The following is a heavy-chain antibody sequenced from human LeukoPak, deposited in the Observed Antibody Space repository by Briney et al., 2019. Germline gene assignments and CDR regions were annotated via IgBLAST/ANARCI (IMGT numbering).Heavy chain of an antibody. Sequence: PGGSLRLSCAASGLTFSSYAMSWVRQAPGKGLEWVSAISGSGGSTYYAASVKGRFTISRDNSKNTLCLQMNSLRAEDTAVYYCAKATFGDFDYWGQGTLVTVSS. CDR1: GLTFSSYA. CDR2: ISGSGGST. J-gene: IGHJ4*02. D-gene: IGHD3-10*01. V-gene: IGHV3-23*01. CDR3: AKATFGDFDY.